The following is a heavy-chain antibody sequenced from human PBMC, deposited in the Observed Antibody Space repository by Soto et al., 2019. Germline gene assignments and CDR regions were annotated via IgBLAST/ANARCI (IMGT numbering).Heavy chain of an antibody. J-gene: IGHJ6*02. CDR1: GYSFTSYW. D-gene: IGHD6-13*01. CDR2: IYPGDSDT. CDR3: ARSSSSWYLKYYYYYYDMDA. V-gene: IGHV5-51*01. Sequence: PGESLKISCKGSGYSFTSYWIGWVRQMPGKGLEWMGIIYPGDSDTRYSPSFQGQVTISADKSISTAYLQWSSLKASDTAMYYCARSSSSWYLKYYYYYYDMDAWGQENTLTISS.